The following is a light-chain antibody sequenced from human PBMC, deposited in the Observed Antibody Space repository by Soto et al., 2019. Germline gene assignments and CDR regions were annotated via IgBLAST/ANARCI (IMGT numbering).Light chain of an antibody. J-gene: IGKJ2*01. CDR2: GAS. V-gene: IGKV3-20*01. CDR3: QQYGSSPHI. Sequence: DIVLTQSPGTLSLSPGERAALSCRASQSVSSSYLAWYQQKPGQAPRLLIYGASNRATGVSDRFSGSGSGTDFTLTISRLGPEDFAVYYCQQYGSSPHIFGQGTKLEIK. CDR1: QSVSSSY.